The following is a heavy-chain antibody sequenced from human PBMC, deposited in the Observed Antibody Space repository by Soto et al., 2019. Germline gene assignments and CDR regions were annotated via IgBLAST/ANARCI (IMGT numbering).Heavy chain of an antibody. J-gene: IGHJ5*02. Sequence: QITLKESGPTLVKPTQTLTLTCTFSGFSLSTSGVGVGWIRQPPGKALEWLALIYWDDDQRYSPSLNSRLTITKDTSKNQVVLTMSNMDPVDTGTYYCAHMGSGYFSYWLDPWGQGTLVTVSS. CDR1: GFSLSTSGVG. V-gene: IGHV2-5*02. CDR3: AHMGSGYFSYWLDP. CDR2: IYWDDDQ. D-gene: IGHD3-22*01.